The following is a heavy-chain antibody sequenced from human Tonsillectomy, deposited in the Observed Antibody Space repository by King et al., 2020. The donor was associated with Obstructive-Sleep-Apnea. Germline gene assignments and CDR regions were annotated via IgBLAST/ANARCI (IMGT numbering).Heavy chain of an antibody. J-gene: IGHJ6*02. V-gene: IGHV3-15*01. Sequence: QLVQSGGGLVKPGGSLRLSCAASGFTFSNAWMSWVRQAPGKGLEWFGRIKRKTDGGTTDDLAPGKGRFTISRDDSKNTLYLQMNSLKTEDTAVYYCSSSQPRGMDVWGQGTTVTVSS. CDR2: IKRKTDGGTT. D-gene: IGHD2-2*01. CDR1: GFTFSNAW. CDR3: SSSQPRGMDV.